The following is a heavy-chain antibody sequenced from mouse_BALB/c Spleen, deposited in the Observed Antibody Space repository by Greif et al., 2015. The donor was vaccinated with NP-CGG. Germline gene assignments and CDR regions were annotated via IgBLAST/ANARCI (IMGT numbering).Heavy chain of an antibody. J-gene: IGHJ2*01. CDR2: ISYDGSN. CDR1: GYSITSGYY. Sequence: ESGPGLVKPSQSLSLTCSVTGYSITSGYYWNWIRQFPGNKLEWMGYISYDGSNNYNPSLKNRISITRDTSKNQFFLKLNSVTTEDTATYYCASTVVAKGFDYWGQGTTLTVSS. D-gene: IGHD1-1*01. V-gene: IGHV3-6*02. CDR3: ASTVVAKGFDY.